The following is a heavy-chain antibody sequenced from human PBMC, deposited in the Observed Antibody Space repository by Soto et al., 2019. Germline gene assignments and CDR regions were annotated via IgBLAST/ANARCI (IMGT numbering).Heavy chain of an antibody. Sequence: LRLSCAASGFTVSSNYMSWVRQAPGKGLEWVSVIYSGGSTYYADSVKGRFTISRDNSKNTLYLQMNSPRAEDTAVYYCASPGGGHYYYGMDVWGQGTTVTVSS. D-gene: IGHD1-1*01. V-gene: IGHV3-53*01. J-gene: IGHJ6*02. CDR2: IYSGGST. CDR3: ASPGGGHYYYGMDV. CDR1: GFTVSSNY.